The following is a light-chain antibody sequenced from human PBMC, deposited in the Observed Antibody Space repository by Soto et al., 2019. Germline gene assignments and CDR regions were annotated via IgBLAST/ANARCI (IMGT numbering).Light chain of an antibody. Sequence: DIQMTQSPSPLSASVGDRVTITCRASQSISSWLAWYQQKPGKAPTLLIYKASTLKSGVPSRFSGSGSGTEFTLTISSLQPDDVATYYCQQYNSYSWTFGQGTKVDIK. CDR3: QQYNSYSWT. V-gene: IGKV1-5*03. J-gene: IGKJ1*01. CDR2: KAS. CDR1: QSISSW.